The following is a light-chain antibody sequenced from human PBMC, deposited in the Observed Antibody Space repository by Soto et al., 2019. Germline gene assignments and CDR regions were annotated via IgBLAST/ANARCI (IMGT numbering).Light chain of an antibody. J-gene: IGKJ4*01. CDR1: QSVFSN. Sequence: EIVMTQSPAFLSVSPGERVILSCRASQSVFSNLAWYQQKPGQAPRLLIYSASARVTGIPARFSGSGSGTEFTLTISSLQSEDFAVYYCQQYHNWPPLTFGGGIKVEIK. CDR3: QQYHNWPPLT. CDR2: SAS. V-gene: IGKV3-15*01.